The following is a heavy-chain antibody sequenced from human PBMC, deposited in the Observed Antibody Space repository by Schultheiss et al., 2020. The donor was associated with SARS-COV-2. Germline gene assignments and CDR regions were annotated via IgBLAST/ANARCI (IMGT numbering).Heavy chain of an antibody. J-gene: IGHJ5*02. D-gene: IGHD5-18*01. CDR3: ARTDAAMVTSRFDP. V-gene: IGHV3-66*01. CDR1: GFTFSSYS. Sequence: GGSLRLSCAASGFTFSSYSMNWVRQAPGKGLEWVSVIYSGGSTYYADSVKGRFTISRDNAKNSLYLQMNSLRAEDTAVYYCARTDAAMVTSRFDPWGQGTLVTVSS. CDR2: IYSGGST.